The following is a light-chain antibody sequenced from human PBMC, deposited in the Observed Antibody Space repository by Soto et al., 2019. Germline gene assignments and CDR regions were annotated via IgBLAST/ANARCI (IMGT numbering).Light chain of an antibody. J-gene: IGLJ2*01. CDR3: TSYTSSSTLV. CDR1: SSDVGTYNY. CDR2: DVS. V-gene: IGLV2-14*01. Sequence: QSALTQPASVSGSPGQSITISCTGTSSDVGTYNYVSWYQQHAGKVPKLMIYDVSNRPSGVSDRFSGSKSANTTSLPISGLQAEDEADYYCTSYTSSSTLVFGGRTKLTVL.